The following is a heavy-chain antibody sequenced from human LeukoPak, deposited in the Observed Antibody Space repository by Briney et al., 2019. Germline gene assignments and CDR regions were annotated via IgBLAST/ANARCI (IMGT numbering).Heavy chain of an antibody. CDR3: AKVPLGMTAYYYDSSGYYGMDV. J-gene: IGHJ6*02. CDR2: ISYDGSNK. CDR1: GFTFNNYV. Sequence: PGGSLRLSCAASGFTFNNYVMHWVGQAPGKGLEWVAVISYDGSNKYYADSVKGRFTISRDNSKNTLYLQMNSLRAEDTAVYYCAKVPLGMTAYYYDSSGYYGMDVWGQGTTVTVSS. D-gene: IGHD3-22*01. V-gene: IGHV3-30*18.